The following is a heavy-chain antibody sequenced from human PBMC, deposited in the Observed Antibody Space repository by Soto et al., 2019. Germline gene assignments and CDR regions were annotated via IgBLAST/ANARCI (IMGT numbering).Heavy chain of an antibody. D-gene: IGHD2-2*01. CDR2: IIPLFGTA. CDR1: GGTFDAYT. V-gene: IGHV1-69*01. Sequence: QVQLVQSGAEVRKPGSSVSVSCKASGGTFDAYTITWVRQAPGQGLEWMGGIIPLFGTANYAQKFQGRVTITADESTTTAHMELSSLRSEDTAVYFCARLGTKAMDVWGQGTTVTISS. J-gene: IGHJ6*02. CDR3: ARLGTKAMDV.